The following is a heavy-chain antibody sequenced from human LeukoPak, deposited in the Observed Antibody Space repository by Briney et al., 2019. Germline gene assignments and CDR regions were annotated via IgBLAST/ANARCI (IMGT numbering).Heavy chain of an antibody. J-gene: IGHJ4*02. CDR1: GFTFNTYA. D-gene: IGHD7-27*01. CDR3: ARDWGFDY. Sequence: QPGGSLRLSCAASGFTFNTYAMSWVRQAPGKGLEWVSVIYSGGSTYYADSVKGRFTISRDNSKNTLYLQLNSLRAEDTAVHYCARDWGFDYWVQGTLVTVSS. V-gene: IGHV3-66*01. CDR2: IYSGGST.